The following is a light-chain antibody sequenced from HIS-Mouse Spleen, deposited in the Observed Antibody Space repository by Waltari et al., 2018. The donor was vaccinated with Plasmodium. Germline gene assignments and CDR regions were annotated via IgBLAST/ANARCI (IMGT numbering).Light chain of an antibody. V-gene: IGLV2-11*01. CDR3: CSYAGSYTVV. J-gene: IGLJ2*01. Sequence: QSALTQPRSVSGSPEQSVTISCTGTSSDVGGYNYVSWYQQHPGKAPKLMIYDVSKRPSGFPDRFSGSKSGNTASLTISGLQAEDEADYYCCSYAGSYTVVFGGGTKLTVL. CDR1: SSDVGGYNY. CDR2: DVS.